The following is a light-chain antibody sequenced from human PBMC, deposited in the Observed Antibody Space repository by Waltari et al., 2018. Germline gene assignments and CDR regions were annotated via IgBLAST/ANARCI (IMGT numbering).Light chain of an antibody. V-gene: IGKV3-20*01. CDR1: QSVGKY. J-gene: IGKJ1*01. CDR3: QHYVRLPAT. Sequence: EIVLKQSPGTLSLSPGERAALSCWASQSVGKYLAWYQQKPGQAPRLLIYHTSNRATGIPDRFSGSGSGTDFSLTISRQEPEDFAVYYCQHYVRLPATFGQGTKVEIK. CDR2: HTS.